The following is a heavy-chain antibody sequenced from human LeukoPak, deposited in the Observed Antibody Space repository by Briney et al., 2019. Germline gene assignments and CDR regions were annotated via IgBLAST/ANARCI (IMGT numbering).Heavy chain of an antibody. J-gene: IGHJ4*02. Sequence: GGSLRLSCAASGIDFRASGMHWVRQAPGMGLEWVTFIQTDGRDKYYAASVAGRFTISRDNSKNTVYLNMNNLRPADTALYYCAREGGPLVIAIFAYSGQGTLVTVSS. CDR2: IQTDGRDK. D-gene: IGHD2-2*01. CDR3: AREGGPLVIAIFAY. V-gene: IGHV3-30*02. CDR1: GIDFRASG.